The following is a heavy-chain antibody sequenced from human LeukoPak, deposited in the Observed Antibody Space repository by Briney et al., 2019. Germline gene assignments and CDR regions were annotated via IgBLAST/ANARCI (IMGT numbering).Heavy chain of an antibody. Sequence: GGSLRLSCAASGFTFDDYAMHWVRQAPGKGLEWVSGISWNSGSIGYADSVKGRFTISRDNAKNTLYLQLNSLRADDTAVYFCARGGVSSPTIDYWGQGTLVTLSS. D-gene: IGHD6-19*01. CDR3: ARGGVSSPTIDY. CDR1: GFTFDDYA. J-gene: IGHJ4*02. V-gene: IGHV3-9*01. CDR2: ISWNSGSI.